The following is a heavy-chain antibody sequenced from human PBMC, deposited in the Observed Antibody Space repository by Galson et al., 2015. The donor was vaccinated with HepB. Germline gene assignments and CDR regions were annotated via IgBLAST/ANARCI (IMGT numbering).Heavy chain of an antibody. CDR3: AKVVGGVTDAFDI. CDR2: ISGNGAST. D-gene: IGHD3-16*01. Sequence: SLRLSCAASGFTFLNYAMHWVRQAPGKGLEWVSVISGNGASTYYTDSVKGLFTIFRDNSQNTVYLQMNSLRAEDTALYYCAKVVGGVTDAFDIWGQGTMVTVSS. V-gene: IGHV3-23*01. CDR1: GFTFLNYA. J-gene: IGHJ3*02.